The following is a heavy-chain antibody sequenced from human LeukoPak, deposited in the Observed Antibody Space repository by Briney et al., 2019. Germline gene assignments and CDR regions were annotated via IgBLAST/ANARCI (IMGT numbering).Heavy chain of an antibody. CDR1: GFTFTNAW. J-gene: IGHJ6*02. CDR2: IKQDGSEK. Sequence: PGGSLRLSCSASGFTFTNAWMSWVRQAPGKGLEWVANIKQDGSEKYYVDSVKGRFTISRDNAKNSLYLQMDSLRAEDTAVYYCVRDWGGYGLDVWGQGTTVTVSS. D-gene: IGHD3-16*01. CDR3: VRDWGGYGLDV. V-gene: IGHV3-7*01.